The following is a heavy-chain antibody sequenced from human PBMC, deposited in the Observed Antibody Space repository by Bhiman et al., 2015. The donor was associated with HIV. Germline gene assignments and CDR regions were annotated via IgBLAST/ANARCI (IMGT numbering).Heavy chain of an antibody. V-gene: IGHV3-21*01. Sequence: EVRLVESGGGLVKPGGSLRLSCAASGFTLRTYSMNWVRQAPGKGLEWVSSISSSSSYIYYADSLKGRFTISRDNAKNSLYLQMNSLRAEDTAVYYCAREFTGYSSSNFDYWGQGTLVTVSS. CDR1: GFTLRTYS. J-gene: IGHJ4*02. CDR3: AREFTGYSSSNFDY. CDR2: ISSSSSYI. D-gene: IGHD6-13*01.